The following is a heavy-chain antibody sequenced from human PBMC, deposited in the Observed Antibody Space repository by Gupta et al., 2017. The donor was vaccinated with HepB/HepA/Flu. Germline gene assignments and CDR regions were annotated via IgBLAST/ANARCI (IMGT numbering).Heavy chain of an antibody. V-gene: IGHV4-39*01. CDR1: GDSITTTTYY. Sequence: QLQLQESGPGLVKPSETLSLTCTVSGDSITTTTYYWGWIRQAPGKGLEWIGSVYYSGTTYYNSSLKSRVTISVDTSKNQFSLKVSSVTDADTAVYYXAXHRGTHXTIITMVSNYFDPWGQGTLVTVSS. CDR3: AXHRGTHXTIITMVSNYFDP. J-gene: IGHJ5*02. D-gene: IGHD3-22*01. CDR2: VYYSGTT.